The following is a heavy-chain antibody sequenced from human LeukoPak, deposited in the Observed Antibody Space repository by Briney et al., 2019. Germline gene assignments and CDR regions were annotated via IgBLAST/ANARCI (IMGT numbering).Heavy chain of an antibody. CDR2: IIPIFGTA. V-gene: IGHV1-69*05. D-gene: IGHD3-3*01. CDR3: ARVVVFWSGNGYYYYYMDV. J-gene: IGHJ6*03. CDR1: GGTFSSYA. Sequence: WASVKVSCKASGGTFSSYAISWVRQAPGQGLEWMGGIIPIFGTANYAQKFQGRVTITTDESTSTAYMELSSLRSEDTAVYYCARVVVFWSGNGYYYYYMDVWGKGTTVTVSS.